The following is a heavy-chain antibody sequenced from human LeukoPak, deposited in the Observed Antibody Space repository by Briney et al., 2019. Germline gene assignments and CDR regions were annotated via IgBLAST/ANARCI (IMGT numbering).Heavy chain of an antibody. J-gene: IGHJ4*02. Sequence: PSETLSLTCTVSGDSISSGGYYWTWIRQHPGKGLEWIGNIYYSGITYYNPSLRSRVTISVDTSENQFSLKLSSVTAADTAVYYCARASDYGANYLDYWGQGTLVTVSS. V-gene: IGHV4-31*03. CDR3: ARASDYGANYLDY. CDR1: GDSISSGGYY. CDR2: IYYSGIT. D-gene: IGHD4/OR15-4a*01.